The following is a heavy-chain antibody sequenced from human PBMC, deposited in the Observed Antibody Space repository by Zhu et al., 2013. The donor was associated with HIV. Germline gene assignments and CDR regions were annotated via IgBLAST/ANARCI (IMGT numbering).Heavy chain of an antibody. Sequence: QIQLVQSGAELKQAGTSVSISCKTSGYTFNSFFIHWLRRAPGQGLEWMGGIVTLFGTANYAQNFQGRVTITADKSMNTVYMIVSSLTSDDTAVYYCARDEQIAVWGSYPPPTWPSWGQGTTIHRLL. V-gene: IGHV1-69*06. D-gene: IGHD3-16*02. CDR1: GYTFNSFF. CDR3: ARDEQIAVWGSYPPPTWPS. CDR2: IVTLFGTA. J-gene: IGHJ6*02.